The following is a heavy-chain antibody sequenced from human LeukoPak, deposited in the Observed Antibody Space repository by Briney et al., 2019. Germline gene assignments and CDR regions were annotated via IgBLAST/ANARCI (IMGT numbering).Heavy chain of an antibody. V-gene: IGHV4-39*01. CDR1: GGSTASSSHY. D-gene: IGHD5-18*01. J-gene: IGHJ6*02. CDR3: ARHRIQPPVLMDA. Sequence: PSETLSLTCTVSGGSTASSSHYWGWIRQSPGKGLEWIAIMYYTGSTYYNPPLKSRVSISVDTSRNQFSLKLTSVTAADTAVYYCARHRIQPPVLMDAWGPGTTVTVSS. CDR2: MYYTGST.